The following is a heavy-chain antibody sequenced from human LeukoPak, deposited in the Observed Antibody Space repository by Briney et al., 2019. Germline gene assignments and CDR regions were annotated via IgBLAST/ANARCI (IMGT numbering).Heavy chain of an antibody. CDR2: TWYHGNNK. D-gene: IGHD2-8*01. CDR3: ARDLGYCTNGVCHTRFDY. V-gene: IGHV3-33*01. Sequence: GGSLRLSCAASGFTFSGYGMHWVRQAPGKGLEWVSGTWYHGNNKYYADSVKGRFTISRDNSKNTLYLQMNSLRAEDTAVYYCARDLGYCTNGVCHTRFDYWGQGTLVAVS. CDR1: GFTFSGYG. J-gene: IGHJ4*02.